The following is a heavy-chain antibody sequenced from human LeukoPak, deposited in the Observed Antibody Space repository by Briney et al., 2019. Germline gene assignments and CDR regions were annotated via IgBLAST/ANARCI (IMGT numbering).Heavy chain of an antibody. D-gene: IGHD6-6*01. Sequence: GGSLRLSCAASGFTFSSYAMSWVRQAPGKGLEWVSAISGSGGSTYYADSVKGRFTISRDNSKNTLYLQMNSLRAEDTAVYYCARDSGLQLDAFDIWGQGTMVTVSS. J-gene: IGHJ3*02. V-gene: IGHV3-23*01. CDR1: GFTFSSYA. CDR3: ARDSGLQLDAFDI. CDR2: ISGSGGST.